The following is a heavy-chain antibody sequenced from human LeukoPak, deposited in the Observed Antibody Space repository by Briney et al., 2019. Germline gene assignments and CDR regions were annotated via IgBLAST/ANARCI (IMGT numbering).Heavy chain of an antibody. CDR1: GGSISSGGYS. CDR3: ARDGSYAFWSGPYFDY. D-gene: IGHD3-3*01. Sequence: SETLSLTCAVSGGSISSGGYSWSRIRQPPGKGVERIGYMYHSGSTYYNPSLKSRVTISVDTSKNQFSLKLSSVTAADTAVYYCARDGSYAFWSGPYFDYWRQGTLVTVSS. J-gene: IGHJ4*02. V-gene: IGHV4-30-2*01. CDR2: MYHSGST.